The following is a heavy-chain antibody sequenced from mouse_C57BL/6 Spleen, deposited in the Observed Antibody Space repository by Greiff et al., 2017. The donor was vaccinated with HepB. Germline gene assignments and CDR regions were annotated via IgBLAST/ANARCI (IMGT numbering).Heavy chain of an antibody. CDR1: GFTFSSYG. CDR2: ISSGGSYT. J-gene: IGHJ1*03. Sequence: EVQLVESGGDLVKPGGSLKLSCAASGFTFSSYGMSWVRQTPDKRLEWVATISSGGSYTYYPDSVKGRFTISRDNAKNTLYLQRSSLKSEDTAMYYCARHRDYGSSYWYFDVWGTGTTVTVSS. D-gene: IGHD1-1*01. V-gene: IGHV5-6*01. CDR3: ARHRDYGSSYWYFDV.